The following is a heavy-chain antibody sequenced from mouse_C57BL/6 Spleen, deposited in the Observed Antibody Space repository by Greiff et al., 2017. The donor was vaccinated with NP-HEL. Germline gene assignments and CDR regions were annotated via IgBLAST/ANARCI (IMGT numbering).Heavy chain of an antibody. CDR1: GFTFSSYT. V-gene: IGHV5-9*01. CDR3: ARHFYGSSPVDY. CDR2: ISGGGGNT. D-gene: IGHD1-1*01. Sequence: EVKLMESGGGLVKPGGSLKLSCAASGFTFSSYTMSWVRQTPEKRLEWVATISGGGGNTYYPDSVKGRFTISRDNAKNTLYLQMSSLRSEDTALYYCARHFYGSSPVDYWGQGTTLTVSS. J-gene: IGHJ2*01.